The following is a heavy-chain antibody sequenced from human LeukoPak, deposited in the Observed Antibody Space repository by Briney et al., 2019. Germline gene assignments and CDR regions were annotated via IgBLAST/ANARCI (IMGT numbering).Heavy chain of an antibody. J-gene: IGHJ6*02. CDR2: IKQDGSEK. D-gene: IGHD2-15*01. CDR3: ARDRWELLSNSYHYCGLDV. Sequence: GGSLRLSCAASGFTFSNYWMSWVRQAPGKGLEWVAIIKQDGSEKCYVDSVKGRFTISRDNAKNSLYLQMNSLRAEDTAVYYCARDRWELLSNSYHYCGLDVWGQGTTVTVSS. CDR1: GFTFSNYW. V-gene: IGHV3-7*01.